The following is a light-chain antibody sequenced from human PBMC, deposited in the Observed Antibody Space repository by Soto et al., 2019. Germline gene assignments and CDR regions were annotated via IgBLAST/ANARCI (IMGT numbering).Light chain of an antibody. CDR1: QSVSSN. CDR2: GAS. CDR3: QQYNNWPFT. Sequence: EIVMTQSPATLSVSPGDTATLSCRASQSVSSNFAWYQQKPGQAPRLLIYGASTRATGIPARFSGSGSGTEFTLTISSLQSEDFAVYYCQQYNNWPFTFGPGTKVDIK. J-gene: IGKJ3*01. V-gene: IGKV3-15*01.